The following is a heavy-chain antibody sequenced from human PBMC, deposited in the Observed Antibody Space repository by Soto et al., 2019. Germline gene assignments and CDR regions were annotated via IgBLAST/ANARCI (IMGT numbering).Heavy chain of an antibody. J-gene: IGHJ6*02. V-gene: IGHV5-51*01. D-gene: IGHD3-10*01. CDR2: IYPGDSDT. CDR1: GYSFSSYW. Sequence: GESLKISCKGSGYSFSSYWIGWVRQMPGKGLEWMGIIYPGDSDTRYSPSFQGQVTISADKSISTAYLQWSSLKASDTAMYYCARLSAWFGELHPGMDVWGQGTTVTVSS. CDR3: ARLSAWFGELHPGMDV.